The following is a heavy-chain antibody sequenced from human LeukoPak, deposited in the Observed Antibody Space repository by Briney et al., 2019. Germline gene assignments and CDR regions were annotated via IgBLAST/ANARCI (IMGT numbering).Heavy chain of an antibody. CDR2: INAGNGNT. CDR3: ARDDHYDSSGYLYYYYYYGMDV. D-gene: IGHD3-22*01. V-gene: IGHV1-3*01. Sequence: ASVTVSCKASGYTFTSYAMHWVRQAPGQRLEWMGWINAGNGNTKYSQKFQGRVTITRDTSASTAYMELSSLRSEDTAVYYCARDDHYDSSGYLYYYYYYGMDVWGQGTTVTVSS. J-gene: IGHJ6*02. CDR1: GYTFTSYA.